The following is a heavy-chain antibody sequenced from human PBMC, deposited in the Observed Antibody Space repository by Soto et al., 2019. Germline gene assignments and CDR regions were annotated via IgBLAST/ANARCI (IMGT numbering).Heavy chain of an antibody. CDR3: VKKAEQLVEDDAFDI. V-gene: IGHV3-64D*09. CDR2: ISSNGGST. D-gene: IGHD6-6*01. J-gene: IGHJ3*02. Sequence: GGSLRLSCSASGFTFSSYAMHWVRQAPGKGLEYVSAISSNGGSTYYADSVKGRFTISRDNSKNTLYLQMSSLRAEDTAVYYCVKKAEQLVEDDAFDIWGQGTMVTVTS. CDR1: GFTFSSYA.